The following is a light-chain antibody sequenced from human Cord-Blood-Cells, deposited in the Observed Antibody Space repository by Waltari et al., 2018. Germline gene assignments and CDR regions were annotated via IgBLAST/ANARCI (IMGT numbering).Light chain of an antibody. Sequence: EPVLTQPRATLSSPPGESATLSCRASQSVSSYLAWYQQKPGQAPRLLIYGASNRATGIPARFSGSGSGTDFTLTISSLEPEDFAVYYCQQRSNWPPWTFGQGTKVEIK. V-gene: IGKV3-11*01. CDR1: QSVSSY. CDR3: QQRSNWPPWT. CDR2: GAS. J-gene: IGKJ1*01.